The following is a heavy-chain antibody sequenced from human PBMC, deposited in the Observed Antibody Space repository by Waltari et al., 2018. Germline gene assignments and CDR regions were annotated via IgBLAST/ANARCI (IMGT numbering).Heavy chain of an antibody. CDR3: TTGTTVAVYHFDY. D-gene: IGHD1-7*01. Sequence: EVQPVESGGGLVKPGGSLRLSCVVSGFTFRTTCMSWVRQAPGKGLEWVGRIKSTTDGGATDYAAPLKGRFTISRDDSKKTVYLQMSSLKTDDTAVYYCTTGTTVAVYHFDYWGQGTLVAVSS. V-gene: IGHV3-15*01. J-gene: IGHJ4*02. CDR1: GFTFRTTC. CDR2: IKSTTDGGAT.